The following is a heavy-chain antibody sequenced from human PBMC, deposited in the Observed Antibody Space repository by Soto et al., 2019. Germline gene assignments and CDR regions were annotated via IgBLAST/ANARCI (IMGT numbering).Heavy chain of an antibody. CDR1: GGSVSSCSYY. CDR3: AREFSIAVAGFDY. Sequence: SEALSLTCTVSGGSVSSCSYYGIWIRQPPGKGLEWIGYIFYRGSTNYKPSLKRRVTIAVDTSKNQFSLKLSSVTAADTAVYYWAREFSIAVAGFDYWGQGTLVSVSS. J-gene: IGHJ4*02. CDR2: IFYRGST. V-gene: IGHV4-61*01. D-gene: IGHD6-19*01.